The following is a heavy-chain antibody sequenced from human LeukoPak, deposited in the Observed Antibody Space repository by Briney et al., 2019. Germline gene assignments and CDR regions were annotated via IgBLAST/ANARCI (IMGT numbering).Heavy chain of an antibody. V-gene: IGHV4-59*01. Sequence: SETLSLTCTVSRGSTSGYSWSWIRQCPGGGLEWIGYIYYSGDTAYNPSLRSRVTMSVDTSKNQFSLQLRSMTTADTAVYYCVRGPYGASISKWFDPWGQGTQVIVSP. D-gene: IGHD4/OR15-4a*01. CDR1: RGSTSGYS. CDR3: VRGPYGASISKWFDP. CDR2: IYYSGDT. J-gene: IGHJ5*02.